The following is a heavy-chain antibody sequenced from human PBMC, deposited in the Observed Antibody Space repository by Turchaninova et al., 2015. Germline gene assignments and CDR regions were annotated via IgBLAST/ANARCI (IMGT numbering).Heavy chain of an antibody. CDR2: IYWDDDK. D-gene: IGHD3-16*01. CDR1: GFSLSTSGGG. J-gene: IGHJ4*02. V-gene: IGHV2-5*02. CDR3: AHKGYARSFDY. Sequence: QITLKESVPTLVKPTQTLTLTCTFSGFSLSTSGGGVGWIRQPPGKALEWLAIIYWDDDKRYSPSLKSRLTITKDTSKNQVVLTMTNMDPVDTATYYCAHKGYARSFDYWGQGTLVTVSS.